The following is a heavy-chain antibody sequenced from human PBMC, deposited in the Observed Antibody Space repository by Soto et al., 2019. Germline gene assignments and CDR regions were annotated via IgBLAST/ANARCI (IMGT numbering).Heavy chain of an antibody. Sequence: ASVKVSCKASGYTFTSYAMHWVRQAPGQRLECMGWINAGNGNTKYSQKFQGRVTINRDTSASTAYMELSSLRSEDTAVYYCARVPILAARYGMDVWGQGTTVTVSS. J-gene: IGHJ6*02. D-gene: IGHD6-19*01. CDR3: ARVPILAARYGMDV. CDR1: GYTFTSYA. V-gene: IGHV1-3*01. CDR2: INAGNGNT.